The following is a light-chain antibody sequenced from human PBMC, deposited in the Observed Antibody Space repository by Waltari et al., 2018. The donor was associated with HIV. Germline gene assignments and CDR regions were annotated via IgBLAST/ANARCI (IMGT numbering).Light chain of an antibody. CDR3: QEYDTQYHK. Sequence: DIQMTQSPSILSASVGDSVTITCRASQSIHMWLAWYQQKSGKAPNVLIYKASTLVSGVPSRFSGSGSGTEFTLTITSLQPDDFATYYCQEYDTQYHKFGQGTKV. CDR1: QSIHMW. V-gene: IGKV1-5*03. CDR2: KAS. J-gene: IGKJ1*01.